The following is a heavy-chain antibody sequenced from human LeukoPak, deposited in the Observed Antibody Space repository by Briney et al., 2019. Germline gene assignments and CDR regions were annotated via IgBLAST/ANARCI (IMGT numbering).Heavy chain of an antibody. Sequence: PGGSLRLSCAASGFTFSSYSMNWVRQAPGKGLEWVSSITGSGANTYYAGSVKGRFTISRDNSKNTLYLQLSSLRAEDTAVYYCAKDHFTNYYWGQGTLVTVSS. CDR3: AKDHFTNYY. CDR2: ITGSGANT. D-gene: IGHD4-11*01. V-gene: IGHV3-23*01. CDR1: GFTFSSYS. J-gene: IGHJ4*02.